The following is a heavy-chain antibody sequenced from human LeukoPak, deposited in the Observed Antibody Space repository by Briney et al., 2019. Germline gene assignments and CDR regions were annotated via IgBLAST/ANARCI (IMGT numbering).Heavy chain of an antibody. J-gene: IGHJ4*02. CDR2: ISGSGGST. V-gene: IGHV3-23*01. D-gene: IGHD2-15*01. Sequence: GGSLRLSCAASGFTFSSYAMSWVRQAPGKGLEWVSAISGSGGSTYYADSVKGRFTISRDNSKNTLYLQMNSLRAEDTAVYYCAKDLRGMVVAANFDYWCQGTLVTVSS. CDR1: GFTFSSYA. CDR3: AKDLRGMVVAANFDY.